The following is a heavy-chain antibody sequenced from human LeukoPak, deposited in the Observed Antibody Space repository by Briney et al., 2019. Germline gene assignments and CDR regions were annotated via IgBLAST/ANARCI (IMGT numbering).Heavy chain of an antibody. CDR2: MSGSGSST. CDR3: ARSGEADWYIDL. Sequence: GGSLRLSCAASGFTFNTYVISWVRQAPGKGLEWVSSMSGSGSSTYYADSVKGRFTISRDNSKSTLYLQMNSLRAEDTAIYYCARSGEADWYIDLWGRGTLATVSS. D-gene: IGHD2-15*01. J-gene: IGHJ2*01. V-gene: IGHV3-23*01. CDR1: GFTFNTYV.